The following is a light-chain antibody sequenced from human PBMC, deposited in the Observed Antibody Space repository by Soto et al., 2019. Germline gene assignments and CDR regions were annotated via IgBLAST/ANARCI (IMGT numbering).Light chain of an antibody. CDR2: GAS. CDR1: QSVSSTS. CDR3: QQYGKT. V-gene: IGKV3-20*01. Sequence: EIVLTQSPGTLSFSPGERTTLSCRASQSVSSTSLAWYQQKPGQAPRLLIYGASSRATGIPDRFSGSGSGTDLTLTISRLEPEDFAVYYCQQYGKTFGQGTKV. J-gene: IGKJ1*01.